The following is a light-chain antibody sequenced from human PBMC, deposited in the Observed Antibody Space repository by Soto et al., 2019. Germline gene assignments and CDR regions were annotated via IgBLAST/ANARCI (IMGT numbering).Light chain of an antibody. J-gene: IGLJ3*02. CDR2: EVS. CDR1: SRDVGGYNY. Sequence: QSALTHPASVSGSPGQSITISCTGTSRDVGGYNYVSWYQQHPGKAPKLMIYEVSNRPSGVSNRFSGSKSGNTASLTISGLHAEYEADYYCSSYTSSSTPWVFGGGTKLTVL. V-gene: IGLV2-14*01. CDR3: SSYTSSSTPWV.